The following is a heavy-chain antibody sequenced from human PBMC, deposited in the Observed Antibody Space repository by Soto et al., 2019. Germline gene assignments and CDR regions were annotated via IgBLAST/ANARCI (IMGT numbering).Heavy chain of an antibody. Sequence: QVQLVQSGAEVKKPGSSVKVSCKASGGTFSSYAISWVRQAPGQGLEWMGGIIPIFGTANYAQKFQCRVTVTADESPCTAYMVLSSLRSEDTAVYYCARESGYCSGGSCYFLPGIDYWGQGTLVTVSS. CDR3: ARESGYCSGGSCYFLPGIDY. CDR1: GGTFSSYA. CDR2: IIPIFGTA. D-gene: IGHD2-15*01. V-gene: IGHV1-69*12. J-gene: IGHJ4*02.